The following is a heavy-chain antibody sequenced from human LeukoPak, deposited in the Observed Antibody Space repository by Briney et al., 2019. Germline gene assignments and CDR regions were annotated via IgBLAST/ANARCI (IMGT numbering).Heavy chain of an antibody. Sequence: PSETLSLTCNVSRGSISSYFWSWIRQPAGKGLEWIGRVHASGSTNYSPSLTSRVTISLDKSNNNFSLKLTSVTAADTAVHYCARDADSESGVFGRWGRGIPVIVSS. D-gene: IGHD2-15*01. CDR3: ARDADSESGVFGR. V-gene: IGHV4-4*07. CDR2: VHASGST. CDR1: RGSISSYF. J-gene: IGHJ2*01.